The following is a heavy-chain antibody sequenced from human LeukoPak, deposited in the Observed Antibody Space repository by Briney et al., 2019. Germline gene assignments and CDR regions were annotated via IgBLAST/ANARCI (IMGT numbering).Heavy chain of an antibody. CDR3: ARDASIAAAGYFDY. V-gene: IGHV3-30*01. D-gene: IGHD6-13*01. Sequence: PGGSLRLSCAASGFTFSSYAMHWVRQTPGKGLEWVAVISYDGSNKYYADSVKGRFTISRDNSKNTLYLQMNSLRAEDTAVYYCARDASIAAAGYFDYWGQGILVTVSS. J-gene: IGHJ4*02. CDR1: GFTFSSYA. CDR2: ISYDGSNK.